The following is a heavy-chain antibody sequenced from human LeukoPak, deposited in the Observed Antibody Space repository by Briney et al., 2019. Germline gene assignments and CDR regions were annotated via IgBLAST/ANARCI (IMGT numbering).Heavy chain of an antibody. CDR2: ISAYNGNT. J-gene: IGHJ4*02. D-gene: IGHD3-10*01. CDR1: GYTFSSYT. Sequence: ASVKVSCKASGYTFSSYTLSWLRQAPGQGLEWMGWISAYNGNTNYAQRLQGRVTMTTDTSTSTAYMELRSLRSDDTAVYYCARDYYGSGTETEYWGQGTLVTVSS. V-gene: IGHV1-18*01. CDR3: ARDYYGSGTETEY.